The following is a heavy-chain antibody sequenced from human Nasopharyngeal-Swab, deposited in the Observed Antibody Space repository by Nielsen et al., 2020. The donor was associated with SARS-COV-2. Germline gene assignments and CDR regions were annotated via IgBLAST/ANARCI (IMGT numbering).Heavy chain of an antibody. J-gene: IGHJ4*02. CDR3: AREGDDRGDD. CDR2: MYHDGRT. V-gene: IGHV3-66*01. D-gene: IGHD3-10*01. Sequence: WIRQPPGKGLEWVSVMYHDGRTYYTDSVKGRFTISRDNSKNTVYLQMNSLRAEDTAVYYCAREGDDRGDDWGQGKRVTVSS.